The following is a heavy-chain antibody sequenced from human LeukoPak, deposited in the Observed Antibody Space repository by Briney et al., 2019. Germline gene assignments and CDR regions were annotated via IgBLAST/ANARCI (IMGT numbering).Heavy chain of an antibody. CDR3: AKSHLLAYCGGDCYPSGY. V-gene: IGHV3-23*01. Sequence: GGSLRLSCAASGFTFSSYAMSWVRQAPGKGLEWVSAISGSGGSTYYADSVKGRFTISRDNSKNTLYLQMNSLRAEDTAVYYCAKSHLLAYCGGDCYPSGYWGQGTLVTVSP. D-gene: IGHD2-21*02. CDR1: GFTFSSYA. J-gene: IGHJ4*02. CDR2: ISGSGGST.